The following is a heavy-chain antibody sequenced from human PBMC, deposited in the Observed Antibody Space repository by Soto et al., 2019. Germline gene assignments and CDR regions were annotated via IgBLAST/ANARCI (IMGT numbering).Heavy chain of an antibody. CDR1: GGSISSYY. J-gene: IGHJ4*02. Sequence: SETLSLTCTVSGGSISSYYWSWIRQPPGKGLEWIGYIYYSGSTNYSPSLKSRVTISVDTSKNQFSLKLSSVTAADTAVYYCARALITFGGVQPYPDYWGQGTLVTVSS. CDR2: IYYSGST. CDR3: ARALITFGGVQPYPDY. V-gene: IGHV4-59*01. D-gene: IGHD3-16*01.